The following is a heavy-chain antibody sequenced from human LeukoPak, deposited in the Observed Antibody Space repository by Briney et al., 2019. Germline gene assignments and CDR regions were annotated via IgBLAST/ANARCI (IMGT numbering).Heavy chain of an antibody. J-gene: IGHJ4*02. V-gene: IGHV3-11*01. CDR3: ARHSRDGYNSLDY. CDR1: GFTFSDYY. Sequence: GGSLRLSCAASGFTFSDYYMSWIRQAPGKGLEWVSYISSSGSTIYYADSVKGRFTISRDNAKNSLYLQMNSLRAEDTAVYYCARHSRDGYNSLDYWGQGPLVTVSS. D-gene: IGHD5-24*01. CDR2: ISSSGSTI.